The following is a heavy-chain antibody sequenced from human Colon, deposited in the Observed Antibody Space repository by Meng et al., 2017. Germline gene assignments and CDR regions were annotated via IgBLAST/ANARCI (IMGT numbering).Heavy chain of an antibody. CDR3: ARDFTPGQWLIGF. D-gene: IGHD6-19*01. Sequence: EELVESEGGLVQAGVSLRLSCTASGFTFSSYWMHWVRQGPGKGLEWVSRNNSGGANKTYADSVKGRLTISRENAKNTLYLQMNSLRAEDTAVYYCARDFTPGQWLIGFWGQGTLVTVSS. J-gene: IGHJ4*02. V-gene: IGHV3-74*01. CDR1: GFTFSSYW. CDR2: NNSGGANK.